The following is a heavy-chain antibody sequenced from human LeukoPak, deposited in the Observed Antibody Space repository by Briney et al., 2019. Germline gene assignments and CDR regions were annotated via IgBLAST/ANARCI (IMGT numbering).Heavy chain of an antibody. D-gene: IGHD1-7*01. CDR2: ISGTGGTI. J-gene: IGHJ4*02. Sequence: GGSLRLSCAGSGFTFSDYYMTWIRQAPGRGLEWVSYISGTGGTIYYADSVKGRFTISRDNAKNSLYLQMNSLRAEDTAVYYCAKPTTDNDYWGQGTLVTVSS. CDR3: AKPTTDNDY. CDR1: GFTFSDYY. V-gene: IGHV3-11*01.